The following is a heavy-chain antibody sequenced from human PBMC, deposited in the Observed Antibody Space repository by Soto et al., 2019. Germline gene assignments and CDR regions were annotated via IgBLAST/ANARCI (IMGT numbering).Heavy chain of an antibody. J-gene: IGHJ4*02. CDR1: GGSVSSNE. D-gene: IGHD6-13*01. V-gene: IGHV4-59*02. CDR3: ARYRREAVAGYTLDN. CDR2: FYNSGST. Sequence: XTLSLPCTVSGGSVSSNEWTWIRQPPGKGLEWIGYFYNSGSTNYKPSLKSRVTISEDTSKRQLSLKVNSMTAADTAVYYCARYRREAVAGYTLDNWGQGILGTVSS.